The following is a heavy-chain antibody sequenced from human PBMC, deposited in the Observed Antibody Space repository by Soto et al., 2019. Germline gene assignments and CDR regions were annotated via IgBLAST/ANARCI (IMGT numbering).Heavy chain of an antibody. D-gene: IGHD2-8*02. Sequence: PSETLSLTCAVSGGSIGNGGYSWSWIRQPPGKGLEWIGYIYHSGSTYYNPSLKSRVTISVDRSKNQFSLKLTSVTAADTAVYYYARDKITGLFDYWGQGTLVSAPQ. CDR3: ARDKITGLFDY. J-gene: IGHJ4*02. CDR1: GGSIGNGGYS. CDR2: IYHSGST. V-gene: IGHV4-30-2*01.